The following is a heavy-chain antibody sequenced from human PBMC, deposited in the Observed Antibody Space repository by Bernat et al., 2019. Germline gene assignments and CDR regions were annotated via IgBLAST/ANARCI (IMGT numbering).Heavy chain of an antibody. D-gene: IGHD2-8*01. V-gene: IGHV3-21*05. CDR2: ISDVSSHI. CDR3: ARDGLVYARSSYMDV. J-gene: IGHJ6*03. Sequence: EVQLVASGGGLVKPGESLRLSCAASGFTFSTYSMNWVRQAPGKGLEWISYISDVSSHIYYADSVRGRFTISRDNAKNSLYLQMNGLRVEDTAVYYCARDGLVYARSSYMDVWGKGTTVTVSS. CDR1: GFTFSTYS.